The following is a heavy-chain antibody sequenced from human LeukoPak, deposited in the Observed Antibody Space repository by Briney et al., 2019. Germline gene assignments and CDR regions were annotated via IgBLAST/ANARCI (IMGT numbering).Heavy chain of an antibody. CDR2: IYTSGST. J-gene: IGHJ5*02. CDR1: GGSISSYY. CDR3: ARVWFGELLLHWLDP. D-gene: IGHD3-10*01. Sequence: SETLSLTCTVSGGSISSYYWSWIRQPAGKGLEWIGRIYTSGSTNYNPSLKSRVTISVDTPKNQFSLKLSSVTAADTAVYYCARVWFGELLLHWLDPWGQGTLVTVSS. V-gene: IGHV4-4*07.